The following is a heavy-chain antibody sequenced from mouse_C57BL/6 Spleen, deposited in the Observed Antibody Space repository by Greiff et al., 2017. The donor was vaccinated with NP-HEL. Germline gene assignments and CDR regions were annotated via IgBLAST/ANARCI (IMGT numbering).Heavy chain of an antibody. CDR3: ARSTYGSSLSGYFDV. Sequence: VQLKESGPELVKPGASVKISCKASGYSFTDYNMNWVKQSNGKSLEWIGVINPNYGTTSYNQKFKGKATLTVDQSSSTAYMQRNSLTSEDSAVYYCARSTYGSSLSGYFDVWGTGTTVTVSS. CDR2: INPNYGTT. V-gene: IGHV1-39*01. D-gene: IGHD1-1*01. CDR1: GYSFTDYN. J-gene: IGHJ1*03.